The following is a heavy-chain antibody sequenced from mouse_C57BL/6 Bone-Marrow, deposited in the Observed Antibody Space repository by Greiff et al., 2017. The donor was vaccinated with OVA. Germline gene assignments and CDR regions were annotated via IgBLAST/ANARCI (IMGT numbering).Heavy chain of an antibody. CDR2: ISYDGSN. J-gene: IGHJ1*03. V-gene: IGHV3-6*01. CDR3: ARGVPGYFDV. Sequence: EVKLMESGPGLVKPSQSLSLTCSVTGYSITSGYYWNWIRQFPGNKLEWMGYISYDGSNNYNPSLKNRISITRDTSKNQFFLKLNSVTTEDTATYYCARGVPGYFDVWGTGTTVTVSS. CDR1: GYSITSGYY. D-gene: IGHD2-14*01.